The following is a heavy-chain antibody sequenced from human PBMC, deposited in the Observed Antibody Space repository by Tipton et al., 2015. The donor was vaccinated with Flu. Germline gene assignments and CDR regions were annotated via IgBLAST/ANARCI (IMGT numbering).Heavy chain of an antibody. CDR2: INHSGST. CDR3: ARGGVPAAIGLFDY. Sequence: TLSLTCAVYGGSFSGYYWSWIRRPPGKGLEWIGEINHSGSTNYNPSLKSRVTISVDTSKNQFSLKLSSVTAADTAVYYCARGGVPAAIGLFDYWGQGTLVTVSS. V-gene: IGHV4-34*01. J-gene: IGHJ4*02. D-gene: IGHD2-2*01. CDR1: GGSFSGYY.